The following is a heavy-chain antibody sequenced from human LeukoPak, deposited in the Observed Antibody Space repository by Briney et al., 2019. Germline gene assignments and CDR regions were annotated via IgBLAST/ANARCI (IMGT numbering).Heavy chain of an antibody. CDR2: INSDGSST. CDR3: ASPTSDYDDYGLAY. CDR1: GFTFSSHW. D-gene: IGHD4-17*01. J-gene: IGHJ4*02. V-gene: IGHV3-74*01. Sequence: GGSLRLPCAAPGFTFSSHWMHWVRQVPGKGLVWVSRINSDGSSTNYADSVKGRFTISRDNAKNTLFLQMNSLGVEDTAVYYCASPTSDYDDYGLAYWGQGTLDTVSS.